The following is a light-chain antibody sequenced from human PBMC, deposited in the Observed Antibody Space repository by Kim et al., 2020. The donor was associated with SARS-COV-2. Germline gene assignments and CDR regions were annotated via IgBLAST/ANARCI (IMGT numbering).Light chain of an antibody. Sequence: QRVTISCIGSSSNIGTTYGFQWYQQLPGTAPKLLIYGNDNRPSGVPDRFSGSKSGTSASLAITGLQAEDEADYYCQSYDSSLSGYVFGTGTEVTVL. V-gene: IGLV1-40*01. CDR3: QSYDSSLSGYV. CDR2: GND. J-gene: IGLJ1*01. CDR1: SSNIGTTYG.